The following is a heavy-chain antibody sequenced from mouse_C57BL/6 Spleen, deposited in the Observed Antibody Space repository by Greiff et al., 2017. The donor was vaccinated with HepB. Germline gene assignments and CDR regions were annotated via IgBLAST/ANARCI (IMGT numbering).Heavy chain of an antibody. CDR1: GYTFTSYW. V-gene: IGHV1-69*01. J-gene: IGHJ3*01. D-gene: IGHD3-2*02. Sequence: QVHVKQPGAELVMPGASVKLSCKASGYTFTSYWMHWVKQRPGQGLEWIGEIDPSDSYTNYNQKFKGKSTLTVDKSSSTAYMQLSSLTSEDSAVYYCARGGSGYGFAYWGQGTLVTVSA. CDR2: IDPSDSYT. CDR3: ARGGSGYGFAY.